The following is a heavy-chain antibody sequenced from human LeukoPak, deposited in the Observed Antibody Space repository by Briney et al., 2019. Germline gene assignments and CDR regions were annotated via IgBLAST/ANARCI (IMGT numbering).Heavy chain of an antibody. CDR1: GYSFTIYW. Sequence: GESLKISCKGSGYSFTIYWIGWVRQMPGKGLEWMGIIYPGDSDTRYSPSFQGQVTISADKSISTAYLQWSSLKASDTAMYYCARRSYYYDSSGYSDAFDIWGQGTMVTVSS. CDR3: ARRSYYYDSSGYSDAFDI. J-gene: IGHJ3*02. CDR2: IYPGDSDT. D-gene: IGHD3-22*01. V-gene: IGHV5-51*01.